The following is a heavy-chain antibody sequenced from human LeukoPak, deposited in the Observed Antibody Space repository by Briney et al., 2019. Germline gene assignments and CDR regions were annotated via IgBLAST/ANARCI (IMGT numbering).Heavy chain of an antibody. CDR2: ISAYNGNI. Sequence: ASVKVSCKASGYTFTSYGISWVRQAPGQGLEWMGWISAYNGNINYAQKLQGRVTMTTDTSTSTAYMDLRSLRSDDTAVYYCARDGPYYGSGRGSAFDIWGQGTMVTVSS. D-gene: IGHD3-10*01. CDR1: GYTFTSYG. V-gene: IGHV1-18*01. CDR3: ARDGPYYGSGRGSAFDI. J-gene: IGHJ3*02.